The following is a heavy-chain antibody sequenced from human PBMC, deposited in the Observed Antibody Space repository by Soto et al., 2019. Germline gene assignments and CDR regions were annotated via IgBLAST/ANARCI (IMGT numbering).Heavy chain of an antibody. D-gene: IGHD6-19*01. CDR1: GFTFSSYE. J-gene: IGHJ4*02. V-gene: IGHV3-48*03. CDR2: ISDSGNII. Sequence: EVQLVESGGGLVHPGGSLRLSCATSGFTFSSYEMTWVRQAPGKGLEWVSYISDSGNIIYYADSVKGRFTISRDDAKNSLYLQMNGLRAEDTALYYCVRIGAGGWDIPFDYWGQGTPVTVSS. CDR3: VRIGAGGWDIPFDY.